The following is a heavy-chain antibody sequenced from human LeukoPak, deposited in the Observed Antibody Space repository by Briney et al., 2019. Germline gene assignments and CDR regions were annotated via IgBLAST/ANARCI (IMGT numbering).Heavy chain of an antibody. CDR3: ATSYALGSYLF. CDR1: GYTFTDYY. V-gene: IGHV1-2*02. CDR2: INPKSGAT. J-gene: IGHJ4*02. Sequence: ASVKVSCKASGYTFTDYYMHWVRQAPGQGLEWMGWINPKSGATKYAQEFQGRVAVTRDTSIRTADMELSSLGSDDTAVYYCATSYALGSYLFWGQGTLVTVSS. D-gene: IGHD3-10*01.